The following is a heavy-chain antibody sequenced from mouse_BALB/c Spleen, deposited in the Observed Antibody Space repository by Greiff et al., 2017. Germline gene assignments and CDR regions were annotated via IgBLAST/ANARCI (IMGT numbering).Heavy chain of an antibody. CDR1: GFTFSDYY. CDR3: AERQLGLPAWFAY. CDR2: ISDGGSYT. Sequence: EVQVVESGGGLVKPGGSLKLSCAASGFTFSDYYMYWVRQTPEKRLEWVATISDGGSYTYYPDSVKGRFTISRDNAKNNLYLQMSSLKSEDTAVYYCAERQLGLPAWFAYWGQGTLVTVSA. D-gene: IGHD3-2*01. J-gene: IGHJ3*01. V-gene: IGHV5-4*02.